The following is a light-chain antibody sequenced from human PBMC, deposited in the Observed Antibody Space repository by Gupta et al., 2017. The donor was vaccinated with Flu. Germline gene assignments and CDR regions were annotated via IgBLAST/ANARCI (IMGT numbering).Light chain of an antibody. CDR2: DND. Sequence: SVFTQPPAVSAAPGQKVTISCSGSSSNTGSNHVSWYRQLPGTPPKLLIYDNDKRPSGIPDRFAGAKSGTSATLGTTGLQTGDEADDYCANWDSSISTVVFGGGTKLTVL. CDR1: SSNTGSNH. J-gene: IGLJ3*02. CDR3: ANWDSSISTVV. V-gene: IGLV1-51*01.